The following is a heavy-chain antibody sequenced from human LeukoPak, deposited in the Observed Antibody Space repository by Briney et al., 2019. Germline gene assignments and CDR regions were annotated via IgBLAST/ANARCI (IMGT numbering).Heavy chain of an antibody. V-gene: IGHV1-69*01. Sequence: SVKVSCKASGGTFSSYAISWVRQAPGQGLEWMGGIIPIFGTANYAQKFQGGVTITADESTSTAYMELSSLRSEDTAVYYCARGIGSYGSYWFDPWGQGTLVTVSS. CDR3: ARGIGSYGSYWFDP. CDR1: GGTFSSYA. CDR2: IIPIFGTA. J-gene: IGHJ5*02. D-gene: IGHD1-26*01.